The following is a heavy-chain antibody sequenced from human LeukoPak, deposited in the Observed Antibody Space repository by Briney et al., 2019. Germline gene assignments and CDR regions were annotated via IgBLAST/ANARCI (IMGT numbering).Heavy chain of an antibody. CDR3: ARDVGRPGVHWFDP. D-gene: IGHD3-10*01. Sequence: SETLSLTCTVSGGSISSYYWSWIRQPPGKGLEWIGYIYYSGSTNYNPSLESRVTISVDTSKNQFSLKLSSVTAADTAVYYCARDVGRPGVHWFDPWGQGTLVTVSS. CDR2: IYYSGST. J-gene: IGHJ5*02. V-gene: IGHV4-59*01. CDR1: GGSISSYY.